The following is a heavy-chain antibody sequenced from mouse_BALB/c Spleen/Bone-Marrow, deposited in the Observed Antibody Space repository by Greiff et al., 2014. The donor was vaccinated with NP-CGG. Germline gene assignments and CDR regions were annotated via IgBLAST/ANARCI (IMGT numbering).Heavy chain of an antibody. V-gene: IGHV14-3*02. D-gene: IGHD1-1*01. CDR3: AFYYYGSSLFAY. J-gene: IGHJ3*01. CDR2: IDPANGNT. Sequence: LEESGAELVKPGASVKLSCTASGFTIKDTYMHWVKQRPEQGLEWIGRIDPANGNTKYDPKFQGKATITADTSSNTAYLQLSSLTSEDTAVYYCAFYYYGSSLFAYWGQGTLVTVSA. CDR1: GFTIKDTY.